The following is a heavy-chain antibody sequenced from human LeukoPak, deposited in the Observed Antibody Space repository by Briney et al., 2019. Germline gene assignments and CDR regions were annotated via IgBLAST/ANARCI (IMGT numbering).Heavy chain of an antibody. Sequence: GGSLRLSCAASGLLFSNVWMTWVRQAPGKGLEWIGRIKSKTDGGTTDYAAPVQGRFSISRDDSKNTLYLQMDSLKTEDTAVYYCATEFEGGGYYRRFDYWGQGTLVTVSS. CDR3: ATEFEGGGYYRRFDY. CDR2: IKSKTDGGTT. J-gene: IGHJ4*02. V-gene: IGHV3-15*01. D-gene: IGHD1-14*01. CDR1: GLLFSNVW.